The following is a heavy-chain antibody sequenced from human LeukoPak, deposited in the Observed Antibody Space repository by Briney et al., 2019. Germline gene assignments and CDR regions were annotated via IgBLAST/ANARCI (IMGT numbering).Heavy chain of an antibody. J-gene: IGHJ4*02. CDR3: ARRGTTVTFFDY. CDR1: GGSISSYY. D-gene: IGHD4-17*01. V-gene: IGHV4-59*01. CDR2: IYYSGST. Sequence: SETLSLTCTVSGGSISSYYWSWVRQPPGKGLEWIGYIYYSGSTNYNPSLKSRVTISVDTSKNQFSLKLSSVTAADTAVYYCARRGTTVTFFDYWGQGTLVTVSS.